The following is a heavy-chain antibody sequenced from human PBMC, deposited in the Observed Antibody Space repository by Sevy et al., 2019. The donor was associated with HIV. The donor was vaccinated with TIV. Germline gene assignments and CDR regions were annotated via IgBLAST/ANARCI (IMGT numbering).Heavy chain of an antibody. Sequence: GESLKISCAASGFTFSSYSMNWVRQAPGKGLEWVSSISISSSYIYYADSVKGRFTISRDNAKNSLYLQMNSLRAEDTAVYYCARGLVSVVVVPAALNGMYVWGQGTTVTVSS. V-gene: IGHV3-21*01. CDR3: ARGLVSVVVVPAALNGMYV. CDR2: ISISSSYI. D-gene: IGHD2-2*01. CDR1: GFTFSSYS. J-gene: IGHJ6*02.